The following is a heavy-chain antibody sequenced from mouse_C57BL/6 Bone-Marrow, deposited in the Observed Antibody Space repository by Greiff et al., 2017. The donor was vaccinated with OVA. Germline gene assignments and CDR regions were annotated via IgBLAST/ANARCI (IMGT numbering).Heavy chain of an antibody. V-gene: IGHV1-80*01. J-gene: IGHJ3*01. CDR1: GYAFSSYW. Sequence: QVQLQHSGAELVKPGASVKISCKASGYAFSSYWMNWVKQRPGKGLEWIGQIYPGDGDTNYNGKFKGKATLTADKSSSTAYMQLSSLTSEDSAVYFCAPLDSSGPAWFAYWGQGTLVTVSA. CDR3: APLDSSGPAWFAY. D-gene: IGHD3-2*02. CDR2: IYPGDGDT.